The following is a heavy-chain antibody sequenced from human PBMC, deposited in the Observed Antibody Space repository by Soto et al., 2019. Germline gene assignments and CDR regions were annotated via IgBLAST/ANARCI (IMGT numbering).Heavy chain of an antibody. V-gene: IGHV4-38-2*01. D-gene: IGHD6-19*01. CDR3: ARTPPVAGPIDY. CDR2: IYHSGST. CDR1: GYSISSGYY. J-gene: IGHJ4*02. Sequence: PSETLSLTCAVSGYSISSGYYWGRIRQPPGKGLEWIGSIYHSGSTYYNPSLKSRVTISVDTSKNQFSLKLSSVTAADTAVYYCARTPPVAGPIDYWGQGTLVTVSS.